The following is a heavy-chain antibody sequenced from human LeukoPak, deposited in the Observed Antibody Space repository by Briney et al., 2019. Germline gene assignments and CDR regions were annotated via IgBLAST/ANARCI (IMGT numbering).Heavy chain of an antibody. V-gene: IGHV3-48*03. Sequence: GGSLRLSCAASGFTFSSYEMNWVRQAPGKGREWVSYISSSSGSIYYAHSVKGRFTISRDNAENSLYLQMNSLRAEDTAVYYCARDRPMIIVADSFDIWGQGTMVTVSS. D-gene: IGHD3-22*01. CDR3: ARDRPMIIVADSFDI. J-gene: IGHJ3*02. CDR2: ISSSSGSI. CDR1: GFTFSSYE.